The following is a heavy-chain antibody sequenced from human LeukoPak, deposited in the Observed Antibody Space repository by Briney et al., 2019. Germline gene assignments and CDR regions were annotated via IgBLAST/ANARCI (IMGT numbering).Heavy chain of an antibody. J-gene: IGHJ4*02. CDR3: ARDRTGNNDFWSGYTTFFDY. V-gene: IGHV3-7*01. CDR1: RFTFTSYW. CDR2: INKDGSEK. D-gene: IGHD3-3*01. Sequence: GGSLRLSCAASRFTFTSYWMSWVRQAPGKGLEWVAKINKDGSEKYYVDSVKGRFTISRDNAKNSLYLQMYSLRAEDTAVYYCARDRTGNNDFWSGYTTFFDYWGQGTLVTVSS.